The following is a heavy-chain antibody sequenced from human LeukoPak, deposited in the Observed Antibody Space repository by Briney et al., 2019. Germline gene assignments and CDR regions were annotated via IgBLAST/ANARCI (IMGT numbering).Heavy chain of an antibody. Sequence: GGSLRLSCAASGFSVRGSFMNWVRQAPGRGLEWVSLLSNTENSFYADSVKGRFTLSRDISNNTLYLHMHSLRGEDTAVYFCARAIGVVDCGTQTCYPYHFDKWGRGTLVTVSS. J-gene: IGHJ4*02. D-gene: IGHD2-21*01. V-gene: IGHV3-66*01. CDR3: ARAIGVVDCGTQTCYPYHFDK. CDR1: GFSVRGSF. CDR2: LSNTENS.